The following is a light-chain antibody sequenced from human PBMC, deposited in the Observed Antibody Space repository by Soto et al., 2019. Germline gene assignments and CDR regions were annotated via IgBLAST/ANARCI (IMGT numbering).Light chain of an antibody. CDR1: QSVRTN. J-gene: IGKJ1*01. V-gene: IGKV3D-15*01. Sequence: EVMMTQCPAPVSVTQGEAVTFSCGASQSVRTNLAWYKQRPGPAPRLLSHYSSTRATDVPARFRGRGSGTNVTLAISSLKSEDFEVYFCQQYAYWPETFGQGTKVDIK. CDR2: YSS. CDR3: QQYAYWPET.